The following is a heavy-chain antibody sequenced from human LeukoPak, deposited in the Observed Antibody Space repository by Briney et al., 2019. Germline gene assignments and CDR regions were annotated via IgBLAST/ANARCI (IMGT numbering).Heavy chain of an antibody. CDR3: AKGGYDYVEVGYFDY. D-gene: IGHD5-12*01. V-gene: IGHV3-7*03. CDR2: IKQDGSEK. CDR1: GFTFSSYW. J-gene: IGHJ4*02. Sequence: GGSLRLSCAASGFTFSSYWMSWVRQAPGKGLEWVANIKQDGSEKYYVDSVKGRFTISRDNSKNTLYLQMNSLRADDTAVYFCAKGGYDYVEVGYFDYWGQGTVVTVSS.